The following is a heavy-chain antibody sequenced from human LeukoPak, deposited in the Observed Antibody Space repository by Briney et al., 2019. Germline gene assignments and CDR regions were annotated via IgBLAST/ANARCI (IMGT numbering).Heavy chain of an antibody. J-gene: IGHJ6*02. Sequence: PGGSLRLSCAASGFTVSSNYMSWVRQAPGKGLEWVSVTNSGGATDYADSVKGRFTVSRDSSKNTLYLQMNSLRAEDTAVYYCARDMNLWGQGTTVTVSS. CDR2: TNSGGAT. V-gene: IGHV3-53*01. CDR1: GFTVSSNY. CDR3: ARDMNL.